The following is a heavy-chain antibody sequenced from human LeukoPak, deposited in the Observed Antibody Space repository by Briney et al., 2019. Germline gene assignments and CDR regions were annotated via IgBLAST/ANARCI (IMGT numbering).Heavy chain of an antibody. V-gene: IGHV3-66*01. D-gene: IGHD3-3*01. CDR3: ARDLYDFCSCYSSTDYYGMDV. J-gene: IGHJ6*02. Sequence: QAGGSLRLSCAASGFTVSSNYMSWVRQAPGKGLEWVSVIYSGGSTYYADSVKGRFTISRDNSKNTLYLQMNSLRAEDTAVYYCARDLYDFCSCYSSTDYYGMDVWGQGTTVTVSS. CDR2: IYSGGST. CDR1: GFTVSSNY.